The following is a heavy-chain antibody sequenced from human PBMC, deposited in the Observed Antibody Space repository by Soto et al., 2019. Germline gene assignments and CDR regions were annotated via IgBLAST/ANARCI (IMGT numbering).Heavy chain of an antibody. CDR3: ARGWSYFDY. Sequence: SETLSLTCTVSGGSVSSGNYYWSWIRQPPGKGLEWIGYIYYSGSTKYHPSLKSRVTMSVDTSKNQFSLKLSSLTAADMAVYYCARGWSYFDYWGQGTLVTVSS. CDR2: IYYSGST. J-gene: IGHJ4*02. D-gene: IGHD3-3*01. V-gene: IGHV4-61*01. CDR1: GGSVSSGNYY.